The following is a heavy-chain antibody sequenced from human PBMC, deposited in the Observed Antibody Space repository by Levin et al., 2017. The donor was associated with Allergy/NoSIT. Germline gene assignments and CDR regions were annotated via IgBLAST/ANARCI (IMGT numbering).Heavy chain of an antibody. J-gene: IGHJ4*02. CDR2: VSSDGSNK. Sequence: GGSLRLSCTASGFIFSSYAMHWVRLAPGKGLEWVATVSSDGSNKYYLDSVKGRFTISRDNSKNTLFLQMNSLRAEDTAVYYCAKDITMVRGVRGSYYTGGDYWGQGTLVTVSS. CDR1: GFIFSSYA. V-gene: IGHV3-30*19. CDR3: AKDITMVRGVRGSYYTGGDY. D-gene: IGHD3-10*01.